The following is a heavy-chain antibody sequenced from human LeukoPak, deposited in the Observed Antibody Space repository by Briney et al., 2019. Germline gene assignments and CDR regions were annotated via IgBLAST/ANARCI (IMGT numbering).Heavy chain of an antibody. CDR3: ARTPLPYCGGDCGYYFDY. CDR2: IYPGDSDT. Sequence: GESLKISCKGSGYSFTSYWIGWVRQMPGKGLEWRGIIYPGDSDTRYSPSFQGQVTISADKSISTAYLQWSSLKASDTGMYDCARTPLPYCGGDCGYYFDYWGQGTLVTVSS. V-gene: IGHV5-51*01. J-gene: IGHJ4*02. CDR1: GYSFTSYW. D-gene: IGHD2-21*02.